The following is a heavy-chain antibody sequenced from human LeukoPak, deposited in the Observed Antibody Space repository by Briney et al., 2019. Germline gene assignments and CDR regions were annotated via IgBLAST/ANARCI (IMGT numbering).Heavy chain of an antibody. J-gene: IGHJ3*02. V-gene: IGHV3-21*01. CDR2: INKRRRT. CDR3: ARETGCSSTSCYGEAFDT. D-gene: IGHD2-2*01. Sequence: GGSLRLACAASGFSFSTYSMNWVRQAPGKGLEWVAAINKRRRTYYADSVKGRFTMSRDNAKNSLYLQMTSLRVEDTAVYYCARETGCSSTSCYGEAFDTWGQGTMVTVSS. CDR1: GFSFSTYS.